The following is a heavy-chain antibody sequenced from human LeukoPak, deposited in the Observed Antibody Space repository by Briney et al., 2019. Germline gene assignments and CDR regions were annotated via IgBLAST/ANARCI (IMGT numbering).Heavy chain of an antibody. D-gene: IGHD2-2*01. V-gene: IGHV3-23*01. Sequence: GGSLRLSCAASGFTFSSYAMSWVRQAPGKGLEWVSAISGSGGSTYYADSVKGRFTISRDNPKNTLYLQMNSLRAEDTAVYYCAKAHMVVPAAPFDYWGQGTLVTVSS. CDR2: ISGSGGST. CDR1: GFTFSSYA. J-gene: IGHJ4*02. CDR3: AKAHMVVPAAPFDY.